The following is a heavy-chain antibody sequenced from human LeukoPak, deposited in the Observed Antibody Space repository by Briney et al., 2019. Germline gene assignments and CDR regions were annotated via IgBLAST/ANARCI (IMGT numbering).Heavy chain of an antibody. J-gene: IGHJ2*01. CDR3: ARVGDHYRWYLDL. V-gene: IGHV3-66*01. Sequence: GGSLRLSCAASGFSVSTNYMNWVRQAPGKGLEWVSILYSGSTTYYTDSVKGRFTISRDNSRNTLYLHMTNLRAEDTAVYYCARVGDHYRWYLDLWGRGSLLTVSS. CDR2: LYSGSTT. CDR1: GFSVSTNY. D-gene: IGHD3-10*01.